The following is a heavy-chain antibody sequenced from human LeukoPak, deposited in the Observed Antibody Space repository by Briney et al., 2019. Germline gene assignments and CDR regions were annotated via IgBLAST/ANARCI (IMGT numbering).Heavy chain of an antibody. CDR1: GFTFSGSP. D-gene: IGHD3-22*01. CDR3: ARPTIDSSGYYHGMVY. V-gene: IGHV3-73*01. CDR2: IRSKSNNYAT. J-gene: IGHJ4*02. Sequence: PGGSLRLSCAASGFTFSGSPMHWVRQASGKGLEWVGRIRSKSNNYATAYAASVTGRFTISRDDSKNTAYLQMNSLKTEDTALYYCARPTIDSSGYYHGMVYWGQGTLVTVSS.